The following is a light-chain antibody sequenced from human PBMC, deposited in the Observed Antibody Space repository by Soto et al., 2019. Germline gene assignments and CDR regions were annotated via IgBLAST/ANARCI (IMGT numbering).Light chain of an antibody. V-gene: IGKV1-8*01. CDR1: QGISSY. CDR3: QQYYSYPRT. Sequence: STGDRVTITCRASQGISSYLAWYQQKPGKAPKLLIYAASTLQSGVPSRFSGSGSGTDFTLTISCLQSEDFATYYCQQYYSYPRTFGQGTKVEIK. J-gene: IGKJ1*01. CDR2: AAS.